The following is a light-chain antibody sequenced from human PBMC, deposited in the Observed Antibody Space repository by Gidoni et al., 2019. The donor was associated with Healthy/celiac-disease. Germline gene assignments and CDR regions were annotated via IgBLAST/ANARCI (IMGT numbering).Light chain of an antibody. J-gene: IGKJ5*01. CDR2: AAS. CDR3: QQANSFPPP. CDR1: QGISSW. V-gene: IGKV1D-12*01. Sequence: IQMTQSPSSVSASVGDRVTITCRASQGISSWLAWYQKKPGKAPKLLIYAASSLQSGVPSRFSGSGSGTDFTLTISSLQPEDFATYYCQQANSFPPPFGQGTRLEIK.